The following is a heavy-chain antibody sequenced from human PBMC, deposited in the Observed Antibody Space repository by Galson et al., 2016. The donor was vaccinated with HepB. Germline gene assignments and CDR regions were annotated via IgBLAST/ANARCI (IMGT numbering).Heavy chain of an antibody. CDR3: ARGGKRYFDWGNYYYGMDV. J-gene: IGHJ6*02. D-gene: IGHD3-9*01. V-gene: IGHV1-8*01. Sequence: SVKVSCKASGYTFTSYDINWVRQATGQGLEWMGWMNPNSGNTGYAQKFPGRVTMTRNTSISTAYMELSSLRSEDTAVYYCARGGKRYFDWGNYYYGMDVWGQGTTVTVSS. CDR1: GYTFTSYD. CDR2: MNPNSGNT.